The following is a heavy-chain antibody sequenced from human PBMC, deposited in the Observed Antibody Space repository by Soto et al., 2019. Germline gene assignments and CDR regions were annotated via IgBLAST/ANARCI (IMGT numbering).Heavy chain of an antibody. CDR3: ARVMSSSSYYYYYYGMDV. CDR1: GFTFSSYA. J-gene: IGHJ6*02. CDR2: ISYDGSNK. Sequence: PGGSLRLSCAASGFTFSSYAMHWVRQAPGKGLEWVAVISYDGSNKYYADSVKGRFTISRDNSKNTLYLQMNSLRAEDTAVYYCARVMSSSSYYYYYYGMDVWGQGTTVTVSS. V-gene: IGHV3-30-3*01. D-gene: IGHD6-6*01.